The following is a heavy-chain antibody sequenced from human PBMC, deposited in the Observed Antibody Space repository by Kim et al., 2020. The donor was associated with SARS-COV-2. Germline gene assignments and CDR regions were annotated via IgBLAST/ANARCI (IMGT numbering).Heavy chain of an antibody. CDR2: INHSGST. Sequence: SETLSLTCAVYGGSFSGYYWSWIRQPPGKGLEWIGEINHSGSTNYNPSLKSRVTISVDTSKNQFSLKLSSVTAADTAVYYCARGRKRGYCSGGSCYSAYYYGMDVWGQGTTVTVSS. V-gene: IGHV4-34*01. D-gene: IGHD2-15*01. J-gene: IGHJ6*02. CDR1: GGSFSGYY. CDR3: ARGRKRGYCSGGSCYSAYYYGMDV.